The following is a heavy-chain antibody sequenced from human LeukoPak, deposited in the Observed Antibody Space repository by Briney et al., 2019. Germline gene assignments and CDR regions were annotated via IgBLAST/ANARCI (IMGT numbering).Heavy chain of an antibody. CDR2: INPNSGGT. CDR3: AREGIAAAGRPFDY. D-gene: IGHD6-13*01. Sequence: GASVKVSCKASGYTFTSYYIHWVRQAPGQGLEWMGWINPNSGGTNYAQKFQGRVTMTRDTSISTAYMELSRLRSDDTAVYYCAREGIAAAGRPFDYWGQGTLVTVSS. V-gene: IGHV1-2*02. J-gene: IGHJ4*02. CDR1: GYTFTSYY.